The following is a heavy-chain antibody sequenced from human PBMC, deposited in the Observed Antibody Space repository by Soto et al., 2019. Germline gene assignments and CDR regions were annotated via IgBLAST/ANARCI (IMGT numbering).Heavy chain of an antibody. CDR3: ARDLSSSWYY. D-gene: IGHD6-13*01. Sequence: PGGSLRRSCAASGFTFSSYAMHWVRQAPGKGLEWVAVISYDGSNKYYADSVKGRFTISRDNSKNTLYLQMNSLRAEDTAVYYCARDLSSSWYYWGQGTLVTVSS. CDR1: GFTFSSYA. V-gene: IGHV3-30-3*01. CDR2: ISYDGSNK. J-gene: IGHJ4*02.